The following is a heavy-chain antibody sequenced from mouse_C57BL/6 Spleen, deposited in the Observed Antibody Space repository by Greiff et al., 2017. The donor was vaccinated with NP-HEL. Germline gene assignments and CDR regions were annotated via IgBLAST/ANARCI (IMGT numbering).Heavy chain of an antibody. V-gene: IGHV1-59*01. CDR1: GYTFTSYW. Sequence: QVQLQQPGAELVRPGTSVKLSCKASGYTFTSYWMHWVKQRPGQGLEWIGVIDPSDSYTNYTQKFKGKATLTVDPSASTAYMQLSSLTSEDSAVYYCSLPSYGDVWGTGTTVTVSS. CDR2: IDPSDSYT. CDR3: SLPSYGDV. D-gene: IGHD1-1*01. J-gene: IGHJ1*03.